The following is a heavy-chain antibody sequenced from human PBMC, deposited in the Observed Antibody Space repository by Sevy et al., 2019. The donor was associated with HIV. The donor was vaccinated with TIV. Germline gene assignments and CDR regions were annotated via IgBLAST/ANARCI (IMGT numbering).Heavy chain of an antibody. CDR1: GGSISSSSYY. J-gene: IGHJ4*02. V-gene: IGHV4-39*01. Sequence: SETLSLTCTVSGGSISSSSYYWGWIRQPPGKGLEWIGSIYYSGSTYYNPSLKSRVTISVDASKNQFSLKLSSVTAADTAVYYCARHLSVMAHLYYFDYWGQGTLVTVSS. D-gene: IGHD2-21*01. CDR3: ARHLSVMAHLYYFDY. CDR2: IYYSGST.